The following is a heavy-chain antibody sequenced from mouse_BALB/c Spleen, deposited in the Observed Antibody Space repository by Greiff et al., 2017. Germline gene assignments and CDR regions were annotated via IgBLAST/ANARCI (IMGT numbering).Heavy chain of an antibody. Sequence: EVKLMESGGGLVKLGGSLKLSCAASGFTFSSYYMSWVRQTPEKRLELVAAINSNGGSTYYPDTVKGRFTISRDNAKNTLYLQMSSLKSEDTALYYCASRRDWYFDVWGAGTTVTVSS. CDR3: ASRRDWYFDV. V-gene: IGHV5-6-2*01. CDR1: GFTFSSYY. J-gene: IGHJ1*01. CDR2: INSNGGST.